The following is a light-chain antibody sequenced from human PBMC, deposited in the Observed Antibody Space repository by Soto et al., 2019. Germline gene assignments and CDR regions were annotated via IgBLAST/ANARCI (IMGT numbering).Light chain of an antibody. CDR1: QSVTSN. Sequence: EIVLTQSPATLSVSPGERATLSCRASQSVTSNLAWYQQKPGQAPRFLMYGASIRATGIPDRFSGSGSGTEFTLTISSLQSEDFAVYYCQQYNDWPRTF. CDR3: QQYNDWPRT. CDR2: GAS. V-gene: IGKV3-15*01. J-gene: IGKJ1*01.